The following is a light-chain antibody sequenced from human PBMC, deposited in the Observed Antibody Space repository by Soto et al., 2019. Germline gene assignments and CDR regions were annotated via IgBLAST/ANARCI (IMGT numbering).Light chain of an antibody. V-gene: IGKV1-39*01. CDR1: ERISDY. CDR3: QQTNTAPWT. Sequence: DIQTTQSPSTLSGSVGDRVTISCRASERISDYLAWYQQKPGKAPKLLINTASSLRSGVPSRFSGSGSGTDFTLTIDSLQPEDFATYFCQQTNTAPWTFGQGTKVDIK. CDR2: TAS. J-gene: IGKJ1*01.